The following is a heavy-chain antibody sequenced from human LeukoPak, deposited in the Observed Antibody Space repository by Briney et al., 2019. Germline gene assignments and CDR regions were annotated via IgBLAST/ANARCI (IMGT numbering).Heavy chain of an antibody. CDR2: IYYSGST. J-gene: IGHJ3*02. D-gene: IGHD6-19*01. CDR3: ARDESLEAIIAVAGIVHAFDI. CDR1: GGSISSGDYY. Sequence: PSQTLSLTCTVSGGSISSGDYYWSWIRQPPGKGLEWIGYIYYSGSTYYNPSLKSRVTISVDTSKNQFSLKLSSVTAADTAVYYCARDESLEAIIAVAGIVHAFDIWGQGTMVTVSS. V-gene: IGHV4-30-4*01.